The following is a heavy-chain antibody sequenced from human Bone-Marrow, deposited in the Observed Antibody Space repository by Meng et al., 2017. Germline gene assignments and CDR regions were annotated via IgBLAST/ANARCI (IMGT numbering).Heavy chain of an antibody. J-gene: IGHJ4*02. CDR2: INNSGST. V-gene: IGHV4-34*01. CDR1: GGSFSGFY. Sequence: QVQLRQWGAGLLKPSETLSLTCAVYGGSFSGFYWNWFRQPPGKGLEWIAGINNSGSTNINPSLKSRVTILADTSKNQFSLKVRSVTAADTAVYYCAREAYSTSLSSATGFDYWGQGTLVTVSS. D-gene: IGHD6-13*01. CDR3: AREAYSTSLSSATGFDY.